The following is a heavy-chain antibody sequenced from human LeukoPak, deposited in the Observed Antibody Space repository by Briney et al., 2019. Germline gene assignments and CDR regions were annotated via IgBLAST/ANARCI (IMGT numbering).Heavy chain of an antibody. J-gene: IGHJ4*02. V-gene: IGHV3-30*02. CDR3: AKERDTAMVTIDY. CDR1: GFTFSSYG. D-gene: IGHD5-18*01. CDR2: IRYDGSNK. Sequence: GGSLRLSCAASGFTFSSYGMHWVRQAPGKGLEWVAFIRYDGSNKYYADSVKGRFTISSDNSRNTLYLQMNSLRAEDTAVYYCAKERDTAMVTIDYWGQGTLVTVSS.